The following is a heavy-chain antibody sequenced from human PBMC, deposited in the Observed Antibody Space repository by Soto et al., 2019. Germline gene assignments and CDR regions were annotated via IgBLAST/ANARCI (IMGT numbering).Heavy chain of an antibody. CDR3: ARVHLVWGVIAPSIPPRGEYYFDY. D-gene: IGHD3-10*01. Sequence: QVQLVQSGAEVKKPGSSVKVSCKASGGTFSKYALSWVRQAPGQGLEWMGGIIPIFDTANYAQKFQGRVTITADESTSTAYMELSSLRSEDTAMYYCARVHLVWGVIAPSIPPRGEYYFDYWGQGTLVTVSS. V-gene: IGHV1-69*12. CDR1: GGTFSKYA. CDR2: IIPIFDTA. J-gene: IGHJ4*02.